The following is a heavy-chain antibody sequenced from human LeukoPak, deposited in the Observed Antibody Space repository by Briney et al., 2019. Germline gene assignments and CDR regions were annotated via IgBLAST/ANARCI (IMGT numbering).Heavy chain of an antibody. Sequence: GASVKVSCKASGYTFTGYYMHWVRQATGQGLEWMGWMNPNSGNTGYAQKFQGRVTITRNTSISTAYMELSSLRSEDTAVYYCARVGVGDGYNYGYWGQGTLVTVSS. CDR1: GYTFTGYY. J-gene: IGHJ4*02. CDR2: MNPNSGNT. V-gene: IGHV1-8*03. CDR3: ARVGVGDGYNYGY. D-gene: IGHD5-24*01.